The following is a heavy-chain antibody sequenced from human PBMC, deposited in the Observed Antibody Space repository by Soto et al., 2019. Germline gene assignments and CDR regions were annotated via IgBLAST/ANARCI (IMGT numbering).Heavy chain of an antibody. Sequence: EVQLVESGGGLVQPGGSLRLSCAASGFTFNTYWMSWVRQAPGKGLEWVANIKEDGSEGYYVDSVKGRVTISRDNAKNSLYRQMNSLRAEDTAVYCCASATSVWGGRDYWGQGTLVTVSS. V-gene: IGHV3-7*01. CDR2: IKEDGSEG. D-gene: IGHD3-16*01. CDR3: ASATSVWGGRDY. J-gene: IGHJ4*02. CDR1: GFTFNTYW.